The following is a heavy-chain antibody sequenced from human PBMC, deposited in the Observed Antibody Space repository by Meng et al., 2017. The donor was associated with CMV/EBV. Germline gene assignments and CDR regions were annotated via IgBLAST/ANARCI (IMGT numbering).Heavy chain of an antibody. V-gene: IGHV4-4*07. Sequence: GRLPESGPGLVKPSETLHLPCPSSGGSISSYYWSWIRQPAGKGLEWIGRIYTSGSTNYNPSLKSRVTMSVDTSKNQFSLKLSSVTAADTAVYYCARGGLYYYDSSGHFDYWGQGTLVTVSS. CDR3: ARGGLYYYDSSGHFDY. J-gene: IGHJ4*02. CDR1: GGSISSYY. D-gene: IGHD3-22*01. CDR2: IYTSGST.